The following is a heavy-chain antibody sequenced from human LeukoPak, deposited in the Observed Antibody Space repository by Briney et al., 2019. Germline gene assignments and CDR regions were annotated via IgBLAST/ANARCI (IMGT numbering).Heavy chain of an antibody. V-gene: IGHV1-69*13. J-gene: IGHJ6*02. CDR2: IIPIFDTA. D-gene: IGHD3-3*01. CDR1: GGAFSSYA. Sequence: SVKVSCKASGGAFSSYAISWVRQAPGQGLEWLGGIIPIFDTANYAQKFQGRVTITADESTSTAYMELSSLRSEDTAVYYCARAITIFGVVTDYYYYGMDVWGQGTTVTVSS. CDR3: ARAITIFGVVTDYYYYGMDV.